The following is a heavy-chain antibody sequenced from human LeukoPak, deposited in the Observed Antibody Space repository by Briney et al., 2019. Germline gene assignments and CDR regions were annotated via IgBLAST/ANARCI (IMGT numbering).Heavy chain of an antibody. Sequence: GGSLRLSCAASGFTFSSYWMSWVRQAPGKGLEWVANIKQDGSEKYYVDSVKGRFTISRDNAKNSLYLQMNSLRAEDTAVYYCTTGYCSSSSCHRSLYFDYWGQGTLVTVSS. J-gene: IGHJ4*02. CDR3: TTGYCSSSSCHRSLYFDY. CDR2: IKQDGSEK. CDR1: GFTFSSYW. V-gene: IGHV3-7*03. D-gene: IGHD2-2*01.